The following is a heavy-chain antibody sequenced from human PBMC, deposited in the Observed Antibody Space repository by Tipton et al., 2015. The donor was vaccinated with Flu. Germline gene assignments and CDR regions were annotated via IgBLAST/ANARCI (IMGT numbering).Heavy chain of an antibody. CDR3: ARLSFYDVDLKNFYFDY. CDR1: SGSIRSTNYF. J-gene: IGHJ4*02. Sequence: LRLSCTVSSGSIRSTNYFCAWIRQPPGKWLELIGSIYPSGTTYYNPSLKSRVTISVDTSKSQFSLKLRSVTAADTAVYYCARLSFYDVDLKNFYFDYWGQGTLVTVSS. D-gene: IGHD3-10*02. CDR2: IYPSGTT. V-gene: IGHV4-39*01.